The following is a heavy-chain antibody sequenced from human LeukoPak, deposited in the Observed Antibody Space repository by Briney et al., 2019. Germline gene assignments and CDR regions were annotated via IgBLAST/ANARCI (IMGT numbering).Heavy chain of an antibody. J-gene: IGHJ6*02. V-gene: IGHV4-59*08. Sequence: KPSETLSLTCTVSGGSISSYYWSWIRQPPGKGLEWIGYIYYSGTTNYNPSLKSRVTIAVDTSKNQFSLKLSSVTAADTAVYYCARSPGDFGGYYYYGMDVWGQGTTVTVSS. CDR2: IYYSGTT. D-gene: IGHD3-16*01. CDR3: ARSPGDFGGYYYYGMDV. CDR1: GGSISSYY.